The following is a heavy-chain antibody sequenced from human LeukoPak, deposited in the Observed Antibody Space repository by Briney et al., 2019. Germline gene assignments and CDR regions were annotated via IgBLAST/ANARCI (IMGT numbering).Heavy chain of an antibody. CDR3: ARDGSIRDYYYGMDV. CDR2: INHSGST. Sequence: SETLSLTCAVYGGSFSGYYWSWIRQPPGKGLEWIGEINHSGSTNYNPSLKSRVTISVDTSKNQFSLKLSSVTAADTAVYYCARDGSIRDYYYGMDVWGQGTTVTVSS. CDR1: GGSFSGYY. J-gene: IGHJ6*02. D-gene: IGHD1-26*01. V-gene: IGHV4-34*01.